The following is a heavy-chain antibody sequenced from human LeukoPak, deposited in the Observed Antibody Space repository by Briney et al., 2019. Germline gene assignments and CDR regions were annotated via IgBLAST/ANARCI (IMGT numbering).Heavy chain of an antibody. Sequence: AASVKLSCKASGGTFSSYAISWVRQAPGQGLEWMGGIIPVSGKANYAQKFPGRVTITADESTSTAYMELSSLRSEDTAVYYCARGGYYDSIGYYEFEYWGHGSLVTVSS. CDR2: IIPVSGKA. D-gene: IGHD3-22*01. J-gene: IGHJ4*01. CDR1: GGTFSSYA. V-gene: IGHV1-69*13. CDR3: ARGGYYDSIGYYEFEY.